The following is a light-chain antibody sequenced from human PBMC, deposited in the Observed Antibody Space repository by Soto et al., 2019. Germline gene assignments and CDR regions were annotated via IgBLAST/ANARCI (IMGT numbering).Light chain of an antibody. Sequence: EIVMTQSPATLSVSPGERATLSCRASHSISSNLAWYQQKPGQAPRLLMYGASTRATGVPARFSGSGSGTEFTLTISSLQSETFAVYYCQQYDKWPITFGQGTRLEIK. V-gene: IGKV3-15*01. CDR2: GAS. CDR1: HSISSN. CDR3: QQYDKWPIT. J-gene: IGKJ5*01.